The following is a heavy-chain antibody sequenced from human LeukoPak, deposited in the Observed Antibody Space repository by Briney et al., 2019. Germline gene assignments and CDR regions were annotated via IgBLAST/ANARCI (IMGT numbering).Heavy chain of an antibody. V-gene: IGHV4-4*09. D-gene: IGHD6-6*01. Sequence: SETLSLTCTVSGGSISRYYWSWIRQPPGTGLEWIGDIYTSVSSNYNPSLKSRVTISLDTSKNQFSLKLSSVTAADTAVYYCARRGSIAARPFYYYYMDVWGKGTTVTVSS. J-gene: IGHJ6*03. CDR3: ARRGSIAARPFYYYYMDV. CDR1: GGSISRYY. CDR2: IYTSVSS.